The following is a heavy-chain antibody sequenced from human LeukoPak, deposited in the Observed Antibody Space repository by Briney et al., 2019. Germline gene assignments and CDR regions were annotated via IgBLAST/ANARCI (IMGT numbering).Heavy chain of an antibody. CDR3: AREGSSYGMDV. V-gene: IGHV3-11*01. CDR1: GFSFSGYY. CDR2: IGSSGSAI. J-gene: IGHJ6*02. D-gene: IGHD6-6*01. Sequence: PGGSLRLSCAASGFSFSGYYMTWIRQAPGKGLEWVSYIGSSGSAIYYADSVKGRFTISRDNAKNSLYLQMDSLRADGTAVYYCAREGSSYGMDVWGQGTTVTVSS.